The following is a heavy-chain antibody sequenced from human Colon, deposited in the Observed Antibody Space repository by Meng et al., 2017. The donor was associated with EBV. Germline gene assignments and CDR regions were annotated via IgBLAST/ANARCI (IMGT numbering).Heavy chain of an antibody. D-gene: IGHD5-24*01. J-gene: IGHJ4*02. V-gene: IGHV4-31*03. Sequence: QAQPQESGPGPVEPSQTLSLTCTVSGGSISSGCYYWSWIRQHPGKGLEWIGYIYYSGSTYYNPSLKSRVTISIDTSKNQFSLKLSSVTAADTAVYYCARGPSRWLQFSFDYWGQGTLVTVSS. CDR2: IYYSGST. CDR3: ARGPSRWLQFSFDY. CDR1: GGSISSGCYY.